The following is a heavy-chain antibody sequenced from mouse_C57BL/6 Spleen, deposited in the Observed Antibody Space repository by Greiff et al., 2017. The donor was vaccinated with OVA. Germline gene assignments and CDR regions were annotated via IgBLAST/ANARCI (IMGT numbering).Heavy chain of an antibody. CDR3: ASLVFAY. D-gene: IGHD2-2*01. J-gene: IGHJ3*01. CDR2: ISYDGSN. Sequence: EVQLQQSGPGLVKPSQSLSLTCSVTGYSITSGYYWNWIRQFPGNKLEWMGYISYDGSNNYNPSLKNRISITRDTSKNQFFLKLNSVTTEDTATYYCASLVFAYWGQGTLVTVSA. CDR1: GYSITSGYY. V-gene: IGHV3-6*01.